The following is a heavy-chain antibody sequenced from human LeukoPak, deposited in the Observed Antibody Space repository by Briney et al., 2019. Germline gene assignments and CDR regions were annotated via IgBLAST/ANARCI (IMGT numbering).Heavy chain of an antibody. D-gene: IGHD4-23*01. CDR3: ARAHGGNCCYWYFDL. CDR2: ISYDGSKI. V-gene: IGHV3-30-3*01. Sequence: GGSLRLSCAVSGFTFSDFTMHWVRQAPGKGLEWVAIISYDGSKIYYANSVKGRFTISRDNSKNKLYLQMSRLRGEDTAVYYCARAHGGNCCYWYFDLWGRGTLVTVSS. J-gene: IGHJ2*01. CDR1: GFTFSDFT.